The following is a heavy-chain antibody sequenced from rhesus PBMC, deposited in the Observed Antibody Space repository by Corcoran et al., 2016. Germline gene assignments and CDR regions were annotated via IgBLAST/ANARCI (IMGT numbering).Heavy chain of an antibody. CDR3: ASSPRGSYYSFDC. Sequence: QVQLQESGPGLVKPSETLSLTCAVSGYSISSNYWSWIRQPHGKGLEWIGYMYGISWSTYYNPPLKSRVTISIDTSKNQFSLRRSSVSAADTAVYYCASSPRGSYYSFDCWGQGVLVTVSS. J-gene: IGHJ4*01. CDR2: MYGISWST. CDR1: GYSISSNY. V-gene: IGHV4S7*01. D-gene: IGHD3-16*01.